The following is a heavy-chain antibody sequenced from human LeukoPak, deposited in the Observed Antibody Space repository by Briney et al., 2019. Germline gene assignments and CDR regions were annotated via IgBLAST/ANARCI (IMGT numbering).Heavy chain of an antibody. D-gene: IGHD4-23*01. J-gene: IGHJ6*02. Sequence: ASVKVSCTASGYTFTIYAMNWVRQAPGQGLEWMGWINTNTGNPTYAQGFTGRFVFSLDTSVSTAYLQISSLKAEDTAVYYCARDLRVVTEENYYYYGMDVWGQGTTVTVSS. V-gene: IGHV7-4-1*02. CDR2: INTNTGNP. CDR3: ARDLRVVTEENYYYYGMDV. CDR1: GYTFTIYA.